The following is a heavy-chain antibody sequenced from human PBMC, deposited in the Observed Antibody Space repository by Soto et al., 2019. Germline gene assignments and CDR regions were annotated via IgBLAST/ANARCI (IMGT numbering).Heavy chain of an antibody. D-gene: IGHD2-8*01. CDR3: VLETNGLHY. J-gene: IGHJ4*02. CDR2: INTDGSIT. Sequence: EVQLVESGGGLVQPGGSLRLSCAASGLIFSSYKMHWVRQAPGKGLVWVSRINTDGSITDYADYVKGRFTVSRDNAKKTIYLQTRSLTADDTAVYYGVLETNGLHYWGKGTLVSVSS. CDR1: GLIFSSYK. V-gene: IGHV3-74*01.